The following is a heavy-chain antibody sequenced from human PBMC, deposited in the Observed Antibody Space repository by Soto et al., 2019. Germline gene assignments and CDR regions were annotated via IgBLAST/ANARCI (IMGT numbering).Heavy chain of an antibody. V-gene: IGHV3-48*03. CDR2: ISGSGYTSDAGPTI. D-gene: IGHD3-16*02. CDR1: GFTFSSYE. J-gene: IGHJ1*01. CDR3: ARVSQSFIEYFQH. Sequence: PGGSLRLSCAASGFTFSSYEMIGFRKAPGKGLEWVSYISGSGYTSDAGPTIHYADSVKGRFTISRNNAKNSLYLQMNSLRVEDTAVYYCARVSQSFIEYFQHWGQGTLVTVSS.